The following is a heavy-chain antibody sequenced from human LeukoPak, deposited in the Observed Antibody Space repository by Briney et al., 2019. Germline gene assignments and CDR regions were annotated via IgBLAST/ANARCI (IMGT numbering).Heavy chain of an antibody. V-gene: IGHV1-69*13. Sequence: SVKVSCRASGGTFSSYAISWVRQAPGQGLEWMGGIIPIFGTANYAQKFQGRVTITADESTSTAYMELSSLRSEDTAVYYCARDEKRIAARPIAFDIWGQGTMVTVSS. CDR1: GGTFSSYA. D-gene: IGHD6-6*01. J-gene: IGHJ3*02. CDR3: ARDEKRIAARPIAFDI. CDR2: IIPIFGTA.